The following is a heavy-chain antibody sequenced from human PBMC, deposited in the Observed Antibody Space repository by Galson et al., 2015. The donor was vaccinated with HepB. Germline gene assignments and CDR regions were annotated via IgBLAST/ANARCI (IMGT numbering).Heavy chain of an antibody. CDR2: IWYDGSNK. Sequence: SLRLSCAASVFTFSSYGMHWVRQAPGKGLEWVAVIWYDGSNKYYADSVKGRFTISRDNSKNTLYLQMNSLRAEDTAVYYCARPYQLLSSGFRDDAFDIWGQGTMVTVSS. V-gene: IGHV3-33*01. CDR1: VFTFSSYG. D-gene: IGHD2-2*01. CDR3: ARPYQLLSSGFRDDAFDI. J-gene: IGHJ3*02.